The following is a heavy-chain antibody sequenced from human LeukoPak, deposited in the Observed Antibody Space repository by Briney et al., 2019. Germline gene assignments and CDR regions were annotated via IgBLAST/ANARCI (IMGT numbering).Heavy chain of an antibody. Sequence: PGGSLRLSCAASGFTFSSYWMHWVRQAPGKGLVWVSRINSDGSSTSYADSVKGRFTISRDNAKNTLYLQMNSLRAEDTAVYYCARDRHSSGRGGYFDYWGQGTLVTVSS. D-gene: IGHD6-19*01. V-gene: IGHV3-74*01. CDR2: INSDGSST. CDR1: GFTFSSYW. J-gene: IGHJ4*02. CDR3: ARDRHSSGRGGYFDY.